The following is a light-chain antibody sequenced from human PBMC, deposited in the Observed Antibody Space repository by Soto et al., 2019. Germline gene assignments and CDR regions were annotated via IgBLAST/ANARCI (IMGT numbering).Light chain of an antibody. CDR3: LQDHNYPLT. J-gene: IGKJ4*01. CDR1: QGIGND. Sequence: AIQMTQSPSSLFVSVGDTVTITCRASQGIGNDVGWYQQKPGKAPKLLIYAASSLQSGVPSRFSGSRSGTDFTLTISSLQPEDFATYYCLQDHNYPLTFGGGTKVEIK. V-gene: IGKV1-6*01. CDR2: AAS.